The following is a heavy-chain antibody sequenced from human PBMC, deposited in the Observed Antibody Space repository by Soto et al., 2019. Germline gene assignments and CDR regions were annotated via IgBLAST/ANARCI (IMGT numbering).Heavy chain of an antibody. V-gene: IGHV4-4*07. D-gene: IGHD6-13*01. CDR2: IYTRGST. J-gene: IGHJ4*02. CDR3: ARGIADSGIDY. CDR1: GGSISSYY. Sequence: PSETLSLTCTVPGGSISSYYWSWIRQPAGKGLEWIGRIYTRGSTNYNPSLKSRVTMSVDTSKNQFSLKLGSVTAADTAVYYCARGIADSGIDYWGQGTLVTVSS.